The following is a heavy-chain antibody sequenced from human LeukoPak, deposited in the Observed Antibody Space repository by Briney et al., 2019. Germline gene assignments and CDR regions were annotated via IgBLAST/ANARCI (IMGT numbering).Heavy chain of an antibody. D-gene: IGHD5-24*01. CDR2: INPSGGST. CDR3: ARVGARRDGYNYFDY. V-gene: IGHV1-46*01. Sequence: ASVKVSCKASGYTFTSYYMHWVRQAHGQGLEWMGIINPSGGSTSYAQKIQGRVTMTRDTSTSTVYMELSSLRSEDTAVYYCARVGARRDGYNYFDYWGQGTLVTVSS. J-gene: IGHJ4*02. CDR1: GYTFTSYY.